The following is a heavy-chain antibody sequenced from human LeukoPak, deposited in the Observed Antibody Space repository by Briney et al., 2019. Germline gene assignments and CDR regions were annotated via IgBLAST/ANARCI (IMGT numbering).Heavy chain of an antibody. CDR3: ASSTDFWSGYVY. V-gene: IGHV1-18*01. Sequence: ASVKVSCKASGYTFNSYGISWVRQAPGQGLEWMGWISAYNGNTNYAQKLQGRVTMTTDTSTSTAYMELRSLRSDDTAVYYCASSTDFWSGYVYWGQGTLVTVSS. CDR1: GYTFNSYG. CDR2: ISAYNGNT. J-gene: IGHJ4*02. D-gene: IGHD3-3*01.